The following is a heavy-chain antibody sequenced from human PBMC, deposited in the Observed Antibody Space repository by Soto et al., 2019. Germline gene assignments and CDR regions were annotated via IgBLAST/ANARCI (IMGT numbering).Heavy chain of an antibody. Sequence: SETLSLTYVVSGASLSSYYWSWIRQPPGKGLEWIGYIYYSGSTNYNPSLKSRVTISVDTSKNQFSLKLSSVTAADTAVYYCARDLGGNELGYWGQGTLVTVSS. CDR3: ARDLGGNELGY. CDR1: GASLSSYY. V-gene: IGHV4-59*12. CDR2: IYYSGST. J-gene: IGHJ4*02. D-gene: IGHD2-15*01.